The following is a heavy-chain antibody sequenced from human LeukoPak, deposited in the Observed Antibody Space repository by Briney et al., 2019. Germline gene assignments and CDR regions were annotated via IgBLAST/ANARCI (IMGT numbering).Heavy chain of an antibody. Sequence: GGSLRLSCAASGFTFSSYSMNWVRQAPGKGLEWVSSISSSSSHIYYADSVKGRFTISRDNAKNSLYLQMNSLRAEDTAVYYCAREYSSSSLWGQGTLVTVSS. CDR3: AREYSSSSL. CDR2: ISSSSSHI. V-gene: IGHV3-21*01. CDR1: GFTFSSYS. D-gene: IGHD6-6*01. J-gene: IGHJ4*02.